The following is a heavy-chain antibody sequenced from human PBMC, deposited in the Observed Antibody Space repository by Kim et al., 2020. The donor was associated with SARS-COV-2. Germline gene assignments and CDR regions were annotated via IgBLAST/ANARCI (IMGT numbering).Heavy chain of an antibody. J-gene: IGHJ4*02. CDR2: IRSSGSDT. V-gene: IGHV3-23*01. Sequence: GGSLRLSCVASGFAFNRYGMGWVRQAPGKGLEWVSGIRSSGSDTYYADSVKGRFTISRDTPKNTLYLQMNSLRAEDTAVYYCAKTANVGSQCGGDCYLDYWGQGTLGTVSS. CDR1: GFAFNRYG. D-gene: IGHD2-21*02. CDR3: AKTANVGSQCGGDCYLDY.